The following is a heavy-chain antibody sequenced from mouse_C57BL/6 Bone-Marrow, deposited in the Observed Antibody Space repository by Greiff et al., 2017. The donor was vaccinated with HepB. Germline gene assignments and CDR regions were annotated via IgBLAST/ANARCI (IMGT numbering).Heavy chain of an antibody. D-gene: IGHD2-2*01. CDR3: ARHGFHYAMDY. CDR1: GFTFSDYG. CDR2: ISNLAYSI. J-gene: IGHJ4*01. V-gene: IGHV5-15*01. Sequence: DVMLVESGGGLVQPGGSLKLSCAASGFTFSDYGMAWVRQAPRKGPEWVAFISNLAYSIYYADTVTGRFTISRENAKNTLYLEMSSLRSEDTAMYYCARHGFHYAMDYWGQGTSVTVSS.